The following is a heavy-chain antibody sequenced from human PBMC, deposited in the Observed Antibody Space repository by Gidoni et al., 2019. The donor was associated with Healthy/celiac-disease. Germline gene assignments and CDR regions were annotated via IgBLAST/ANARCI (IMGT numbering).Heavy chain of an antibody. V-gene: IGHV1-3*01. CDR1: EYTFTSYA. CDR3: ARDQMVRGNAPLLDWFDT. D-gene: IGHD3-10*01. J-gene: IGHJ5*02. Sequence: QVQLVQSGAEVKKPGASVKVSCKSSEYTFTSYATHWVRQAPGQRLEWIGWLNDGNGNTKYSQKFQGRVTITRDTSASTAYMELSSLRSEDTAVYYCARDQMVRGNAPLLDWFDTWGQGTLVTVSS. CDR2: LNDGNGNT.